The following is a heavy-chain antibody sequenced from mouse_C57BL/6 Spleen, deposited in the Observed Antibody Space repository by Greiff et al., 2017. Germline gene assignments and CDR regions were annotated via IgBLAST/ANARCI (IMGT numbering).Heavy chain of an antibody. V-gene: IGHV1-55*01. CDR2: IYPGSGST. J-gene: IGHJ4*01. CDR3: ARKNSNSYAMDY. Sequence: QVQLQQSGAELVKPGASVKMSCKASGYTFTSYWITWVKQRPGQGLEWIGEIYPGSGSTNYNEKFKSKATLTVDTSSSTAYMQLSSLTSEDSAVYYCARKNSNSYAMDYWGQGTSVTVSS. D-gene: IGHD2-5*01. CDR1: GYTFTSYW.